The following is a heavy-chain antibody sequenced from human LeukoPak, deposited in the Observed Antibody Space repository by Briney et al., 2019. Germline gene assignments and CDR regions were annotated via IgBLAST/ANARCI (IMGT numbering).Heavy chain of an antibody. D-gene: IGHD2-2*01. J-gene: IGHJ4*02. V-gene: IGHV3-30*02. CDR3: AKDVPTAYFDY. Sequence: DSVKGRFTISRDNSKTTPYLQMNSLRAEDTAVYYCAKDVPTAYFDYWGQGALVTVSS.